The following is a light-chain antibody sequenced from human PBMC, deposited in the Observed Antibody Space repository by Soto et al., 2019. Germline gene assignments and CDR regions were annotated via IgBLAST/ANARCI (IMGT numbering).Light chain of an antibody. V-gene: IGKV1-5*03. CDR1: QSISVW. CDR2: KAS. CDR3: QQYNSYSPT. Sequence: DIQMTQSPSTLSASVGDRVTITCRARQSISVWLAWYQQKAGKAPNLLIYKASRLGSGVPSRFSGSGSETEFNLNISGLQPGDSATYYCQQYNSYSPTFGQGTKVDIK. J-gene: IGKJ1*01.